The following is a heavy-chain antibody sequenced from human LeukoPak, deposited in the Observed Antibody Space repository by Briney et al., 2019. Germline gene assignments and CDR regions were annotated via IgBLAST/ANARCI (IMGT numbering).Heavy chain of an antibody. CDR2: IWYDGSNK. V-gene: IGHV3-33*08. J-gene: IGHJ4*02. Sequence: GGSLRLSCAASGFTSSGSAMHWVRQAPGKGLEWVAVIWYDGSNKYYADSVKGRFTISRDNSKNTLYLQMTSLRAEDTAVYYCARGSPHDYGDYPFDYWGQGTLVTVSS. D-gene: IGHD4-17*01. CDR3: ARGSPHDYGDYPFDY. CDR1: GFTSSGSA.